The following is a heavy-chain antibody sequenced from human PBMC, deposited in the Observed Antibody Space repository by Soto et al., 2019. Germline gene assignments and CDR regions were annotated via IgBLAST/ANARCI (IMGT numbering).Heavy chain of an antibody. CDR1: GFTFSSYS. D-gene: IGHD3-9*01. Sequence: EVQLVESGGGLVQPGGSLRLSCVASGFTFSSYSMVWVRQAPGKGLEWISYIFATSTTIYYADSVKGRFTVSRDNTQNSLFLLMNSLRAEDTDIYYCARDKDWAFDYWGQRTMVTVPS. V-gene: IGHV3-48*04. CDR2: IFATSTTI. J-gene: IGHJ4*02. CDR3: ARDKDWAFDY.